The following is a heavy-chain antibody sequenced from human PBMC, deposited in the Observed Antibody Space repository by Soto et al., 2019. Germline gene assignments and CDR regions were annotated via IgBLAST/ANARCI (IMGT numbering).Heavy chain of an antibody. Sequence: GGSLRLSCAASGFTFSSYGMHWVRQAPGKWLEWVAVISYDGSNKYYADSVKGRFTISRDNSKNTLYLQMNSLRAEDTAVCYCATTNRAYYYDSSGYSFDYWGQGXLVTVYS. V-gene: IGHV3-30*03. CDR3: ATTNRAYYYDSSGYSFDY. J-gene: IGHJ4*02. CDR1: GFTFSSYG. CDR2: ISYDGSNK. D-gene: IGHD3-22*01.